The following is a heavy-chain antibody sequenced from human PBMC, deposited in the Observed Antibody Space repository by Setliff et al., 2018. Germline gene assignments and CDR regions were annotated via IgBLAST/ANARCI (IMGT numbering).Heavy chain of an antibody. D-gene: IGHD3-16*01. J-gene: IGHJ4*02. CDR2: ISPYSGES. CDR3: TRSRGPRVVLAADFDF. CDR1: GYTLSKYY. Sequence: ASVKVSCKASGYTLSKYYMHWVRQAPGQGLEWMGWISPYSGESNYAQKFQDRLTVTADTSTKTTYMELRSLTSDDTAVYFCTRSRGPRVVLAADFDFWGQGTLVTVSS. V-gene: IGHV1-2*02.